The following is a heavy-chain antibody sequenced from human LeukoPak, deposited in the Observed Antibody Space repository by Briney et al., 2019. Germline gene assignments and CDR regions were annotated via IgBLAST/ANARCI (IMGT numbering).Heavy chain of an antibody. V-gene: IGHV3-23*01. CDR2: ISGSGGST. D-gene: IGHD3-3*01. CDR3: AKDGITIFGVAYGLDY. J-gene: IGHJ4*02. CDR1: TFTVSSYA. Sequence: PGGSLRLSCAASTFTVSSYAISWVRQAPGKGLEWVSAISGSGGSTYYADSVKGRFTISRDNSKNTLYLQMNSLRAEDTAVYYCAKDGITIFGVAYGLDYWGQGTLVTVSS.